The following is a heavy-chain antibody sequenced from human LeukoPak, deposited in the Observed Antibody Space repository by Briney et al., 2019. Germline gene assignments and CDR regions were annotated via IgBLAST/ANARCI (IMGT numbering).Heavy chain of an antibody. CDR1: GYSISSGYY. D-gene: IGHD3-10*01. Sequence: SETLSLTCTVSGYSISSGYYWGWIRQPPGKGLEWIGYIYYSGSTYYNPSLKSRVTISVDTSKNQFSLKLSSVTAADTAVYCCARDDRSGSYYQSYFDYWGQGTLVTVSS. J-gene: IGHJ4*02. CDR3: ARDDRSGSYYQSYFDY. CDR2: IYYSGST. V-gene: IGHV4-38-2*02.